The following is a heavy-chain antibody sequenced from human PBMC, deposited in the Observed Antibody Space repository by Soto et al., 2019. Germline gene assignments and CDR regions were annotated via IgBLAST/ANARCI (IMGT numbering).Heavy chain of an antibody. J-gene: IGHJ5*02. CDR1: GYTFTSYD. CDR2: MNPNSGNT. V-gene: IGHV1-8*01. CDR3: ARGRITIFGVVIIRRNWFDP. D-gene: IGHD3-3*01. Sequence: QVQLVQSGAEVKKPGASVKVSCKASGYTFTSYDINWVRQATGQGLEWMGWMNPNSGNTGYAQKFQGRVTMTRNTSISTAYMELSSLRSEDTAVYYCARGRITIFGVVIIRRNWFDPWGQGTLVTVSS.